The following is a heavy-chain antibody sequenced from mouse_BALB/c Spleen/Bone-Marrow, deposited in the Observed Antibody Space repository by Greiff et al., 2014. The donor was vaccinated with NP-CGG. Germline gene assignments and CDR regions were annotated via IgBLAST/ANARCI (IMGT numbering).Heavy chain of an antibody. CDR1: GYSITSYYS. D-gene: IGHD4-1*01. Sequence: EVQGVESGPDLVKPSQSLSLTCTVTGYSITSYYSWHWIRQFPGNKLEWMGYIHYSGITVYNPSLKSRISITRDTSNNQLFLQLNSVTTEDTATYYCARFAGTPYTMDYWGQGTSVTVSS. CDR3: ARFAGTPYTMDY. J-gene: IGHJ4*01. CDR2: IHYSGIT. V-gene: IGHV3-1*02.